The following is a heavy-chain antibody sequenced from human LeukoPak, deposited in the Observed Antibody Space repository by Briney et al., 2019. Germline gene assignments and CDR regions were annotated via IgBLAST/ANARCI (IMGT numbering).Heavy chain of an antibody. V-gene: IGHV1-2*02. CDR1: GYTFTGYY. Sequence: ASVKVSCKASGYTFTGYYMQWVRQAPGQGLEWMGWITPNSGGTNYAQKFQGRVTITADESTSTAYMELRSLRSDDTAVYYCARDQTQIWFGEGLWYFDYWGQGTLVTVSS. CDR3: ARDQTQIWFGEGLWYFDY. D-gene: IGHD3-10*01. J-gene: IGHJ4*02. CDR2: ITPNSGGT.